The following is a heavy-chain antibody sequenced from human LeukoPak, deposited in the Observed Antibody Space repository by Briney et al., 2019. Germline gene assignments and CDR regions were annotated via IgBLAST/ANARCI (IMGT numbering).Heavy chain of an antibody. J-gene: IGHJ5*02. CDR2: IIPIFGAA. CDR1: GGTFSSYA. CDR3: ARAGPNWFDP. V-gene: IGHV1-69*05. Sequence: GASVKVSCKAFGGTFSSYAISSVRQAPGQRVEWMGGIIPIFGAANYAQKFQGRVTITTDESTSTAYMELSSLRSEDTAVYYCARAGPNWFDPWGQGTLVTVSS.